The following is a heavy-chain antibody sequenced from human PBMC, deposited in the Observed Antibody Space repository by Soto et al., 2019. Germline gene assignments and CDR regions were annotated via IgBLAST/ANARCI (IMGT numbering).Heavy chain of an antibody. CDR2: IYPGDSDT. CDR1: GYKFTGYW. CDR3: ARQSCFGGACYSFHPFDY. Sequence: PGESLKISCKGSGYKFTGYWIGWVRQKAGKGLEWIGIIYPGDSDTRYSPSFQGQVTISADKSTNTAYLQWSSLKASDTAMYYCARQSCFGGACYSFHPFDYWGLGTQVTVSS. V-gene: IGHV5-51*01. J-gene: IGHJ4*02. D-gene: IGHD2-15*01.